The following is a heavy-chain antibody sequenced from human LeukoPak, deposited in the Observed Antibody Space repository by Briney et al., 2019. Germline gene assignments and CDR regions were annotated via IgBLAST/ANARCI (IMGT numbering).Heavy chain of an antibody. CDR3: ARMTTGHDF. Sequence: SETLSLTCAVSGTSFSSYYWSWIRQPPGKGLEWIGEVNHSRYTNDNPSLKSRVTISVDTSKNQFSLRLRSVTAADTGVYFCARMTTGHDFWGQGTLVTVSS. J-gene: IGHJ4*02. CDR1: GTSFSSYY. D-gene: IGHD4-17*01. V-gene: IGHV4-34*01. CDR2: VNHSRYT.